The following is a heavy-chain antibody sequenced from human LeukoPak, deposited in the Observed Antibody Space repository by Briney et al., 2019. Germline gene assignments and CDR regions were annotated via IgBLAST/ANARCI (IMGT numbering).Heavy chain of an antibody. D-gene: IGHD6-13*01. V-gene: IGHV1-8*01. Sequence: EAPVKVSCKASGYTFTSYDINWVRQATGQGLEWMGWMNPNSGNTGYAQKFQGRVTMTRNTSISTAYMELSSLRSEDTAVYYCARNGYSSSWAYYYYYMDVWGKGTTVTISS. J-gene: IGHJ6*03. CDR2: MNPNSGNT. CDR1: GYTFTSYD. CDR3: ARNGYSSSWAYYYYYMDV.